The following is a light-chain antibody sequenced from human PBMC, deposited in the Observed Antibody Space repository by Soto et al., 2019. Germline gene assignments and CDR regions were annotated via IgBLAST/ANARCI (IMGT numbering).Light chain of an antibody. J-gene: IGKJ5*01. CDR1: QGISSY. V-gene: IGKV1-9*01. CDR3: QRLDNYPIT. Sequence: DIQLTQSPSFLSASVGDRVTITCRASQGISSYLAWYQQKPGKAPKFLIYAASTLQSGVPSRFSGSGSGTEFTLTISSLQPEDFATYYCQRLDNYPITFGQGPRLEIK. CDR2: AAS.